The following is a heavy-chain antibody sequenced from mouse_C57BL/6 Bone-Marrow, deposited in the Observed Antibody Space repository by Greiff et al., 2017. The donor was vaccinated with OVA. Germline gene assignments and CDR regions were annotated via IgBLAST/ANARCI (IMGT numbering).Heavy chain of an antibody. V-gene: IGHV14-4*01. D-gene: IGHD1-1*01. J-gene: IGHJ2*01. CDR3: TKIYYYGSSYGD. Sequence: EVQLQQSGAELVRPGASVKLSCTASGFNIKDDYMHWVKQRPEQGLEWIGWIDPENGDTEYASKFQGKATITADTSSNTAYLQLSSLTSEDTAVYYCTKIYYYGSSYGDWGQGTTLTVSS. CDR2: IDPENGDT. CDR1: GFNIKDDY.